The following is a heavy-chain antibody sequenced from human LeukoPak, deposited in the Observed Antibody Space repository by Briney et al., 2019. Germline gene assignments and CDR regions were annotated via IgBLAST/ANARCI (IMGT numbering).Heavy chain of an antibody. D-gene: IGHD3-22*01. CDR1: GGSISSSGYY. CDR2: IYYSGST. V-gene: IGHV4-61*08. CDR3: ARGGSGYYYDLDY. Sequence: LETLSLTCTVSGGSISSSGYYWGWIRQPPGKGLEWIGYIYYSGSTNYNPSLKSRVTISVDTSKNQFSLKLSSVTAADTAVYYCARGGSGYYYDLDYWGQGTLVTVSS. J-gene: IGHJ4*02.